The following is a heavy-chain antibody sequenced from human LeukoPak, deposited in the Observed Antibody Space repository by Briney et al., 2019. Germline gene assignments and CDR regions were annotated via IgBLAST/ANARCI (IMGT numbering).Heavy chain of an antibody. J-gene: IGHJ3*02. V-gene: IGHV3-30*04. CDR1: GFTFSSYA. D-gene: IGHD4-17*01. CDR3: ARDYGDYGGGAFDI. Sequence: GGSLRLSCAASGFTFSSYAMHWVRQAPGKGLEWVAVISYDGSNKYYADSVKGRFTVSRDNSKNTLYLQMNSLRAEDTAVYYCARDYGDYGGGAFDIWGQGTMVTVSS. CDR2: ISYDGSNK.